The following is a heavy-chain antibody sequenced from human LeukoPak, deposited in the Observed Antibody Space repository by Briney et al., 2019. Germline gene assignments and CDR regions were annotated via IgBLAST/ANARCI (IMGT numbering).Heavy chain of an antibody. J-gene: IGHJ6*04. CDR3: ARWGVVPAAIYYYYGMDV. CDR1: GGSISSSNW. D-gene: IGHD2-2*02. CDR2: IYHSGST. Sequence: TSETLSLTCAVSGGSISSSNWWSWVRQPPGKGLEWIGEIYHSGSTNYNPSLKSRVTISVDKSKNQFSLKLSSVNAADTAVYYCARWGVVPAAIYYYYGMDVWGKGTTVTVSS. V-gene: IGHV4-4*02.